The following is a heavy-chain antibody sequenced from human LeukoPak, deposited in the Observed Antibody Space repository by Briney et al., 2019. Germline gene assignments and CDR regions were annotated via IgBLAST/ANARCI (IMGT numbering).Heavy chain of an antibody. Sequence: GASVKVSCKASGGTFSSYAISWVRQAPGQGLEWMGRIIPIFGTANYAQKFQGRVTITTDESTSTAYMELSSLRSEDTAVYYCARDGYDFRSGYLIDYWGQGTLVTVSS. CDR3: ARDGYDFRSGYLIDY. CDR1: GGTFSSYA. V-gene: IGHV1-69*05. J-gene: IGHJ4*02. CDR2: IIPIFGTA. D-gene: IGHD3-3*01.